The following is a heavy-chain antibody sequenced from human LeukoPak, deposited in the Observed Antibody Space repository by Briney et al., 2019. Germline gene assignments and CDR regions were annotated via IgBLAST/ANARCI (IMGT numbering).Heavy chain of an antibody. CDR1: GFTFSSYA. Sequence: GGSLRLSCAASGFTFSSYAMSWVHQAPGKGLEWVSAISGSGGSTYYADSVKGRFTISRDNSKNTLYLQMNSLRAEDTAVYYCAKKLVVVVAALGFDYWGQGTLVTVSS. CDR2: ISGSGGST. CDR3: AKKLVVVVAALGFDY. D-gene: IGHD2-15*01. J-gene: IGHJ4*02. V-gene: IGHV3-23*01.